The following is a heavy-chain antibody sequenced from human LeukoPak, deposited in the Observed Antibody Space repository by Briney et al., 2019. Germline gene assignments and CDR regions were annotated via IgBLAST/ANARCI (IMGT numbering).Heavy chain of an antibody. V-gene: IGHV3-23*01. D-gene: IGHD3-16*02. CDR3: AKRVGSYHFDS. J-gene: IGHJ4*02. CDR1: GFTFSSYW. Sequence: GGSLRLSCAASGFTFSSYWMHWVRQAPGKGLEWLSYISGSGGSTYYADSVKGWFTISRDNSKNTLYLQMNSLRAEDTALYYCAKRVGSYHFDSWGQGTLVTVSS. CDR2: ISGSGGST.